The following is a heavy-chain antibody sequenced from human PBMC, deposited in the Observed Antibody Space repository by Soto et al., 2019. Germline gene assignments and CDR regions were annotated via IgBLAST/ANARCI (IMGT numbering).Heavy chain of an antibody. CDR1: GGSFSGYY. J-gene: IGHJ6*03. CDR3: ARGKGTIFGVVILYYYYMDV. Sequence: SETLSLTCAVYGGSFSGYYWSWIRQPPGKGLEWIGEINHSGSTNYNPSLKSRVTISVDTSKNQFSLKLSSVTAADTAVYYCARGKGTIFGVVILYYYYMDVWGKGTTVTVSS. D-gene: IGHD3-3*01. CDR2: INHSGST. V-gene: IGHV4-34*01.